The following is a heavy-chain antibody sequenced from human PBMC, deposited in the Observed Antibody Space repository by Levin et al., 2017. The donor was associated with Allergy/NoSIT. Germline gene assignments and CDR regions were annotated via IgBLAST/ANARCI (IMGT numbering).Heavy chain of an antibody. V-gene: IGHV3-69-1*01. CDR2: ISSRST. CDR3: ARDLVVPAARIPFDS. J-gene: IGHJ4*02. CDR1: GFIFSNYN. D-gene: IGHD2-2*01. Sequence: GGSLRLSCAASGFIFSNYNMNWVRQAPGKGLEWVSSISSRSTYYADSVKGRFTISRDNAKNSLFLQMNSLRAEDTAVYYCARDLVVPAARIPFDSWGQGTLVTVPS.